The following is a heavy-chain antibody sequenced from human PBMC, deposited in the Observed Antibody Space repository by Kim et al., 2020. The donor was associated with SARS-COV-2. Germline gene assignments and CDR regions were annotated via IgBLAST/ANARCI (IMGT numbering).Heavy chain of an antibody. D-gene: IGHD3-10*01. Sequence: THSNPSLKSRVTISVDTSKNQFSLKLSSVTAADTAVYYCANSGSPNLFDYWGQGTLVTVSS. CDR2: T. V-gene: IGHV4-4*09. CDR3: ANSGSPNLFDY. J-gene: IGHJ4*02.